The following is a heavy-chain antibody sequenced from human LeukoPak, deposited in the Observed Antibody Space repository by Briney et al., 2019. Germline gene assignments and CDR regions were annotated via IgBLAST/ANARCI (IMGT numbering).Heavy chain of an antibody. J-gene: IGHJ4*02. CDR3: AKSWGVEYNSGFYSGIDY. CDR1: GFTFSSYE. Sequence: GGSLRLSCAASGFTFSSYEMNWVRQAPGKGLEWVSYISSSGSTIYYADSVKGRFTISRDNSKNTLYLQMNSLRAEDTAVFHCAKSWGVEYNSGFYSGIDYWGQGTLVTVSS. CDR2: ISSSGSTI. D-gene: IGHD3-22*01. V-gene: IGHV3-48*03.